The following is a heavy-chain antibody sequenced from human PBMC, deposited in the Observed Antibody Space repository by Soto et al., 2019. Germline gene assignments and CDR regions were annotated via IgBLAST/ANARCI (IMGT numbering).Heavy chain of an antibody. V-gene: IGHV4-59*08. CDR3: ARHTPAISISDH. D-gene: IGHD2-15*01. J-gene: IGHJ4*02. Sequence: SETLSLTCTVSGGSISSYYWSWIRQPPGKGLEWIGSVYYSGSTYYNPSLKSRVTISVDTSKNQFSLKLSSVTAADTAVYYCARHTPAISISDHWGQGTLVTSPQ. CDR1: GGSISSYY. CDR2: VYYSGST.